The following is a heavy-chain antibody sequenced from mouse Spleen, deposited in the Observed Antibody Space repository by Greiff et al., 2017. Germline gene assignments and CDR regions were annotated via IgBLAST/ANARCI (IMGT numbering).Heavy chain of an antibody. D-gene: IGHD1-1*01. CDR1: GFTFSSYG. Sequence: DVMLVESGGDLVKPGGSLKLSCAASGFTFSSYGMSWVRQTPDKRLEWVATISSGGSYTYYPDSVKGRFTISRDNAKNTLYLQMSSLKSEDTAMYYCARLLRTTVVFDYWGQGTTLTVSS. CDR3: ARLLRTTVVFDY. V-gene: IGHV5-6*02. CDR2: ISSGGSYT. J-gene: IGHJ2*01.